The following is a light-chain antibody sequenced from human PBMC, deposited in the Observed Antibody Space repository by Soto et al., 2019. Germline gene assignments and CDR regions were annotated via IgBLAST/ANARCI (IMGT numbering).Light chain of an antibody. CDR3: QQYGTSPPWT. CDR2: GAS. V-gene: IGKV3-20*01. CDR1: QSLSSSY. J-gene: IGKJ1*01. Sequence: EIVLTQSPGTLSLSPGERATLSCRASQSLSSSYLAWFRQKPGQAPRLLIYGASSRATGIPDRFSGSGSGTDFTLTISRLEPEDFAVYYCQQYGTSPPWTFGQGTKVEIK.